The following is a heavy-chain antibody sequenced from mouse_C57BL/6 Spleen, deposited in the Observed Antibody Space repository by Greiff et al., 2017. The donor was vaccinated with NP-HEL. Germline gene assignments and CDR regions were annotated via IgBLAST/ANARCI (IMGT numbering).Heavy chain of an antibody. J-gene: IGHJ4*01. D-gene: IGHD5-1*01. V-gene: IGHV5-6*01. CDR3: ARHTSLSYAMDY. CDR2: ISSGGSYT. CDR1: GFTFSSYG. Sequence: EVHLVESGGDLVKPGGSLKLSCAASGFTFSSYGMSWVRQTPDKRLEWVATISSGGSYTYYPDSVKGRFTISRDNAKNTLYLQMSSLKSEDTAMYYCARHTSLSYAMDYWGQGTSVTVSS.